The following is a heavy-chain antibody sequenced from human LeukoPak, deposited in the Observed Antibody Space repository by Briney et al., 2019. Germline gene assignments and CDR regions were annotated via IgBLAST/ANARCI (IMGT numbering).Heavy chain of an antibody. J-gene: IGHJ4*02. CDR2: MSNSGENT. CDR3: AKDHAYSSPNDY. Sequence: GRSLRLSCAASGFTFSSYSMQWVRQTPGKGLEWVGIMSNSGENTFYGEAVKGRFTISRDNSQNTLYLQMNSLRAEDTAVYYCAKDHAYSSPNDYWGQGTLVTVSS. CDR1: GFTFSSYS. D-gene: IGHD5-18*01. V-gene: IGHV3-33*05.